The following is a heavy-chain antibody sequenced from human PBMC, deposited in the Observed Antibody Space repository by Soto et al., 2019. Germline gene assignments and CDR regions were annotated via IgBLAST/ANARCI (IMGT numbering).Heavy chain of an antibody. J-gene: IGHJ4*02. CDR1: GFIFSSSD. D-gene: IGHD2-21*02. V-gene: IGHV3-23*04. CDR2: ITTTGDRT. CDR3: AKGGGGDHGY. Sequence: EVQLVESEGGLVQPGGSLRLSCEASGFIFSSSDMSWVRQAPGKGLEWISSITTTGDRTHYADSVRGRFTISRDNSRNTGYWKLKSLGVEDTAVYYWAKGGGGDHGYWGQGTLVAVSS.